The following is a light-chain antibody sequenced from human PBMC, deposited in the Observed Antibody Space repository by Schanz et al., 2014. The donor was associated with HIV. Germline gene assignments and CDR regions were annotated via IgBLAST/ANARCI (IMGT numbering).Light chain of an antibody. V-gene: IGKV3-15*01. J-gene: IGKJ1*01. CDR1: RSVNSN. Sequence: EIVMTQSPATLSVSPGERVTLSCRASRSVNSNLAWYQQKPGQAPRLLIYRASTRATGIPARFSGSGSGTEFTLTISSLQSEDFAVYYCQQYDNWPTWTFGPGTKVEVK. CDR3: QQYDNWPTWT. CDR2: RAS.